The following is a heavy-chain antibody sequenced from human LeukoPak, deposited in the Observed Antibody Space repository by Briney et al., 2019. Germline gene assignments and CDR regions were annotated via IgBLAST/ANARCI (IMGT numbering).Heavy chain of an antibody. CDR3: ARTRTEYCSSTSCYRHYYYGMDV. Sequence: SVKVSCKASGGTFSSYAISWVRQAPGQGLEWMGGIIPIFDTANYAQKFQGRVTITADESTSTAYMELSSLRSEDTAVYYCARTRTEYCSSTSCYRHYYYGMDVWGKGTTVTVSS. J-gene: IGHJ6*04. V-gene: IGHV1-69*01. D-gene: IGHD2-2*01. CDR1: GGTFSSYA. CDR2: IIPIFDTA.